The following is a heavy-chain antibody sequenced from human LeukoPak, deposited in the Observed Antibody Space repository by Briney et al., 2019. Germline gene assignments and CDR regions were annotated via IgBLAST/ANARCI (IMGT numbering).Heavy chain of an antibody. CDR1: GYTFTGYY. CDR2: INPNSGGT. Sequence: GASVKVSCKASGYTFTGYYIHWVRQAPGQGLEWMGWINPNSGGTNYAQKFQGRVTMNRDTSINTAYMELSRLRSDDTAVYYCARDGVVRGVIIYWGQGTLVTVSS. D-gene: IGHD3-10*01. J-gene: IGHJ4*02. CDR3: ARDGVVRGVIIY. V-gene: IGHV1-2*02.